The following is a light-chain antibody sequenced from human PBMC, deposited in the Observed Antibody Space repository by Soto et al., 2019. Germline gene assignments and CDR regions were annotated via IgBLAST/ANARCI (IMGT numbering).Light chain of an antibody. Sequence: DIHLTQSPSFLSASVGDRVTITCRASQGISTWLAWYQQKPGKAPKLLIYDASSLQTGVPSRFSGSGSGTDFSLTISSLQAEDFATYYCLQDNNYPWTFGQGTKVDIK. CDR3: LQDNNYPWT. J-gene: IGKJ1*01. CDR1: QGISTW. CDR2: DAS. V-gene: IGKV1-12*01.